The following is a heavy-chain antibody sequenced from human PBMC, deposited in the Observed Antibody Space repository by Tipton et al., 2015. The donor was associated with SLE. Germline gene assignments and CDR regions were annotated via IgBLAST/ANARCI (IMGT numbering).Heavy chain of an antibody. Sequence: SLRLSCAASGFTFSSYGMHWVRQAPGKGLEWVAAILYDGSNQYYADSVKGRFTISRDNSKNTLYLQMNSLRAEDTAVYYCAKRGAAWDFDYWGQGTLVTVSS. CDR1: GFTFSSYG. CDR2: ILYDGSNQ. V-gene: IGHV3-33*06. CDR3: AKRGAAWDFDY. J-gene: IGHJ4*02. D-gene: IGHD2-15*01.